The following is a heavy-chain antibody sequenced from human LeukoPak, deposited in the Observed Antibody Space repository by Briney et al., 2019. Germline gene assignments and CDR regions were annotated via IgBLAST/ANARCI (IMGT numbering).Heavy chain of an antibody. CDR1: GFTFSSYS. V-gene: IGHV3-48*02. D-gene: IGHD3-10*01. Sequence: GGSLRLSCAASGFTFSSYSMNWVRQAPGKGLEWVSYISSSSSTIYYADSVKGRFTISRDNAKNSLYLQMNSLRDEDTAVYYCASLLLWFGELSYYYGMDAWGQGTTVTVSS. CDR2: ISSSSSTI. J-gene: IGHJ6*02. CDR3: ASLLLWFGELSYYYGMDA.